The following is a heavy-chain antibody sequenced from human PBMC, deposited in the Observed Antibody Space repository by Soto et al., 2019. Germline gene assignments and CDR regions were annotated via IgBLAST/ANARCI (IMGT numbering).Heavy chain of an antibody. CDR2: IYYSGST. J-gene: IGHJ6*02. Sequence: QVQLQESGPGLVKPSETLSLTCTVSGGSISSYYWSWIRQPPGKGLEWIGYIYYSGSTNYNPSLRSRVTISVDTSKNPFSLKLSSVTAADTAVYYCARGQYYYYYYGMDVWGQGTTVTVSS. CDR3: ARGQYYYYYYGMDV. CDR1: GGSISSYY. V-gene: IGHV4-59*01.